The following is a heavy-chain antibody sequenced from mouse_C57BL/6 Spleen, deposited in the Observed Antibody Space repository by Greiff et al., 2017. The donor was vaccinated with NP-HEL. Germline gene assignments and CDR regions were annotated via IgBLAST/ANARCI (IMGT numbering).Heavy chain of an antibody. D-gene: IGHD2-4*01. CDR3: ASDDYDAWYFDV. CDR1: GYSFTSYY. Sequence: VKLMESGPELVKPGASVKISCKASGYSFTSYYIHWVKQRPGQGLEWIGWIYPGSGNTKYNEKFKGKATLTADTSSSTAYMQLSSLTSEDSAVYYCASDDYDAWYFDVWGTGTTVTVSS. CDR2: IYPGSGNT. J-gene: IGHJ1*03. V-gene: IGHV1-66*01.